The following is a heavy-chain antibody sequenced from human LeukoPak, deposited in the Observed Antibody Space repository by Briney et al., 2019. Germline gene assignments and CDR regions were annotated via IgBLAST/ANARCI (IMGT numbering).Heavy chain of an antibody. CDR2: IYYSGST. Sequence: PSETLSLTCTVSGGSISSSSYYWGWIRQPPGKGLEWIGSIYYSGSTYYNPSLKSRVTISVDTSKNQFSLKLSSVTAADTAVYYCARESVVAATSDYWGQGTLVTVSS. J-gene: IGHJ4*02. CDR3: ARESVVAATSDY. CDR1: GGSISSSSYY. D-gene: IGHD2-15*01. V-gene: IGHV4-39*07.